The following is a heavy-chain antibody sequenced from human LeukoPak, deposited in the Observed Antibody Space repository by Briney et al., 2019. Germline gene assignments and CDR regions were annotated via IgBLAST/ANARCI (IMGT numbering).Heavy chain of an antibody. J-gene: IGHJ4*02. CDR2: IYYSGST. CDR3: ARRLYYYGSGSYVYYFDY. Sequence: SETLSLTCTVSGGSIRSYYWSWIRQPPGKGLEWIGYIYYSGSTNYNPSLKSRVTISVDTSKNQFSLKLSSVTAADTAVYYCARRLYYYGSGSYVYYFDYWGQGTLVTVSS. V-gene: IGHV4-59*12. D-gene: IGHD3-10*01. CDR1: GGSIRSYY.